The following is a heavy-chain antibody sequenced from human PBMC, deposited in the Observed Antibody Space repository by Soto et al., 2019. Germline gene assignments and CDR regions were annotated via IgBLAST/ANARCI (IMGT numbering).Heavy chain of an antibody. CDR1: GGTFSSYA. CDR3: AGEGIAAAGTPNWFDP. J-gene: IGHJ5*02. Sequence: SVKVSCKASGGTFSSYAISWVRQAPGQGLEWMGGIIPIFGTANYAQKFQGRVTITADESTSTAYMELSSLRSEDTAVYYCAGEGIAAAGTPNWFDPWGQGTLVTVSS. D-gene: IGHD6-13*01. V-gene: IGHV1-69*13. CDR2: IIPIFGTA.